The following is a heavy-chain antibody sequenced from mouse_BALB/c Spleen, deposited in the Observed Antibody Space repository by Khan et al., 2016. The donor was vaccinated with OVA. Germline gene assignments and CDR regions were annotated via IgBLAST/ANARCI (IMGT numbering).Heavy chain of an antibody. CDR3: ASELGRYYAMDY. Sequence: EVQLQESGPGLVKPSQSLSLTCTVTGYSITRDYAWNWIRQFPGNKLEWMGYISNSGSTSYNPSLKSRTSITRDTSKNQFFLQLNSVTTEDTATYYCASELGRYYAMDYWGQGTSVTVSS. CDR2: ISNSGST. CDR1: GYSITRDYA. J-gene: IGHJ4*01. V-gene: IGHV3-2*02. D-gene: IGHD4-1*01.